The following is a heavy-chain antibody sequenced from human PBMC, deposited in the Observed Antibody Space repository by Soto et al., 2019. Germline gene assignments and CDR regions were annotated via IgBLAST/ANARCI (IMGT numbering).Heavy chain of an antibody. Sequence: QVQLVESGGGVVQPGKSLRLACVASGFTFSSHGMHWVRQAPGKGLEWVAVIWYDGSKQEYADSVKGRFTISRDNSKNTVYLQMSSLNAEDTAVYYCASADIGTYGMAVWGQGTTVTVSS. V-gene: IGHV3-33*01. CDR2: IWYDGSKQ. CDR1: GFTFSSHG. CDR3: ASADIGTYGMAV. J-gene: IGHJ6*02. D-gene: IGHD2-15*01.